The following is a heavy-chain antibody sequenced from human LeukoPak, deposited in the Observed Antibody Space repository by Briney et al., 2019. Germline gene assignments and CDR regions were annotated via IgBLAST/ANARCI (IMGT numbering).Heavy chain of an antibody. CDR1: GGTFNNYA. CDR3: AREDDTGRYMGDDAFDI. Sequence: GASVKVSCKASGGTFNNYAISWVRQAPGQGLEWMGGIIPISDTANDAQKVKGRVNITADKSTSTVYMELSSLRSEDTAVYYCAREDDTGRYMGDDAFDIWGQGTMVTISS. CDR2: IIPISDTA. D-gene: IGHD1-26*01. J-gene: IGHJ3*02. V-gene: IGHV1-69*06.